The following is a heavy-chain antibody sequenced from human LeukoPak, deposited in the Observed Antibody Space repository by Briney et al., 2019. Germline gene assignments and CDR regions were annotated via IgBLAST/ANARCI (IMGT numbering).Heavy chain of an antibody. CDR3: ARGKPSYGSGTYYRPLEPNYMDV. Sequence: SETLSLTCTVSGGPISSSSYYWGWIRQPPGKGLEWIGSIYHIGSTYDNPSLKSRLTISVDTSKNQFSLKLSSVTAADTAVYYCARGKPSYGSGTYYRPLEPNYMDVWGKGTTVTVSS. D-gene: IGHD3-10*01. J-gene: IGHJ6*03. V-gene: IGHV4-39*07. CDR1: GGPISSSSYY. CDR2: IYHIGST.